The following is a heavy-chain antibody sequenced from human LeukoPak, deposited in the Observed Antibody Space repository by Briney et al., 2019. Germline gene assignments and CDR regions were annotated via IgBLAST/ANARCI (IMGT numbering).Heavy chain of an antibody. CDR3: ARDDSGSYYGDY. CDR1: GGTFSSYA. D-gene: IGHD1-26*01. V-gene: IGHV1-69*04. CDR2: IIPIFGIA. Sequence: SVKVSCKASGGTFSSYAISWVRQAPGQGPEWMGRIIPIFGIANYAQKFQGRVTITADKSTSTAYMELSSLRSEDTAVYYCARDDSGSYYGDYWGQGTLVTVSS. J-gene: IGHJ4*02.